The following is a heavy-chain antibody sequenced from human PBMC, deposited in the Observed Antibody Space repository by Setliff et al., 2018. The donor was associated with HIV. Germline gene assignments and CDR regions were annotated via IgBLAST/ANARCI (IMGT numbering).Heavy chain of an antibody. D-gene: IGHD1-1*01. CDR2: IHYSGST. CDR3: ARAPPGIQLLTTTNGPYYFDF. Sequence: PSETLSLTCTVSGGSISSGDYYWSWIRQPPGEGLEWIGYIHYSGSTYYNPSLNSRIAISMDTSENQFSLRLTSVTAADTALYFCARAPPGIQLLTTTNGPYYFDFWGQGLLVTVSS. J-gene: IGHJ4*02. V-gene: IGHV4-30-4*08. CDR1: GGSISSGDYY.